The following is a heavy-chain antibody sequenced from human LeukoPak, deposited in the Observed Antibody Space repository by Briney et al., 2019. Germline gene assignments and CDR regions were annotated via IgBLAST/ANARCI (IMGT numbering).Heavy chain of an antibody. CDR3: AGTGTGYYYGMDV. V-gene: IGHV4-39*01. D-gene: IGHD3/OR15-3a*01. CDR1: GGSVSNTNYY. J-gene: IGHJ6*01. Sequence: PSETQSLTCTVSGGSVSNTNYYWAWFRQPPGKGLEWFGSVSHSGSTYYNPSLKSRFRTSVHTPQNKFSLALRSLIAADAVAVYCAGTGTGYYYGMDVWGQGTTVTVSS. CDR2: VSHSGST.